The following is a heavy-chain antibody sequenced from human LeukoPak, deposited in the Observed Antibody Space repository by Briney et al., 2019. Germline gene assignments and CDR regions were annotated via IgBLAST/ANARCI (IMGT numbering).Heavy chain of an antibody. CDR3: ARGGSGYSYGYDY. CDR2: INSDGSIT. V-gene: IGHV3-74*01. Sequence: GGSLRLSCAASGFTFSTYWMHWVRQAPGKGLVWVSRINSDGSITTYADSVKGRFTISRDNAKNTLYLQMNSLRAEDTAVYYRARGGSGYSYGYDYWGQGPWSPSPQ. J-gene: IGHJ4*02. D-gene: IGHD5-18*01. CDR1: GFTFSTYW.